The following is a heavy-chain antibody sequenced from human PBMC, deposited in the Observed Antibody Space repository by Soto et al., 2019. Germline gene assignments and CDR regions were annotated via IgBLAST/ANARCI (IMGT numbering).Heavy chain of an antibody. Sequence: QLQLQESGSGLVKPLQTLSLTCAVSGGSISSGGYSWSWIRQPPGKGLEWIGYIYHSGSTYYNPSLKSRVTISVHRSKNQFSLTLSSVTAADTAVYYCAREGGDPPYVDYWGQGTLVTVSS. V-gene: IGHV4-30-2*01. CDR3: AREGGDPPYVDY. CDR2: IYHSGST. CDR1: GGSISSGGYS. D-gene: IGHD4-17*01. J-gene: IGHJ4*02.